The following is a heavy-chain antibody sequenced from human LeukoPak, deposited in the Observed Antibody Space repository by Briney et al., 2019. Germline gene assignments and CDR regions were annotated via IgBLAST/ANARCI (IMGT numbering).Heavy chain of an antibody. CDR2: IWYDGSHK. CDR3: ARGGQSHSSGTGGWY. D-gene: IGHD3-22*01. J-gene: IGHJ4*02. CDR1: GFIFSSYG. Sequence: GGSLRLSCAASGFIFSSYGMHWVRQAPGKGLEWVALIWYDGSHKFYADSVKGRFTISRDSSNHTLYLQMNSLRAEDTAVYYCARGGQSHSSGTGGWYWGQGTLVTVSS. V-gene: IGHV3-33*01.